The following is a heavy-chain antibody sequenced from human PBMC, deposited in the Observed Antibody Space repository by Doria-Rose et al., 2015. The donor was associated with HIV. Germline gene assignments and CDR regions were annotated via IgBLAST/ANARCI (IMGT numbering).Heavy chain of an antibody. CDR1: GYTFSAYA. V-gene: IGHV1-3*01. J-gene: IGHJ4*02. CDR2: LNVGNGDT. Sequence: RLVQSEAEVKKPGASVTVSCKTSGYTFSAYAIHWVRQAPGQRLEWMGWLNVGNGDTRYSRKFQDRVTITSDTSANTGYMALSSLRSEDTAVYYCARIHSLSSSSLGHWGQGTLVTVSS. D-gene: IGHD6-13*01. CDR3: ARIHSLSSSSLGH.